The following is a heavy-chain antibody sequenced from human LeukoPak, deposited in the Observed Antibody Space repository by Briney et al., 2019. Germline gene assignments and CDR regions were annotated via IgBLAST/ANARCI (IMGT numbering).Heavy chain of an antibody. V-gene: IGHV1-2*02. CDR1: GYTFTGYY. CDR3: ARDSVRGYGYGIDFDY. Sequence: ASVKVSCKASGYTFTGYYMHWVRQAPGQGLEWMGWINPNSGGTNYAQKFQGRVTMTRDTSISTAYMELSRLRSDDTAVYYCARDSVRGYGYGIDFDYWGQGTLVTVSS. CDR2: INPNSGGT. J-gene: IGHJ4*02. D-gene: IGHD5-18*01.